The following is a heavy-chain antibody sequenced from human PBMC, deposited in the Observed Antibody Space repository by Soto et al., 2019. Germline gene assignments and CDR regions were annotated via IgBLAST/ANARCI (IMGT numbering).Heavy chain of an antibody. CDR3: APHVSCSGGSCQYDAFAI. Sequence: EVQVLESGGGLVQPGGSLRLSCEGSGFTVSSHAMTWIRQAPGKGPEWVSTITVDGGTYYADSVKGRFAMSRDTSESTLYLQMNSLGAEDTAAYYCAPHVSCSGGSCQYDAFAIRGQGTMVTVSS. J-gene: IGHJ3*02. D-gene: IGHD2-15*01. V-gene: IGHV3-23*01. CDR1: GFTVSSHA. CDR2: ITVDGGT.